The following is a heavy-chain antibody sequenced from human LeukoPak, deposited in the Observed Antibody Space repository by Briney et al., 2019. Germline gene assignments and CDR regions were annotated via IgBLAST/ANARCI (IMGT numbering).Heavy chain of an antibody. V-gene: IGHV1-69*13. CDR1: GGTFSSYA. CDR3: ARGSGYSYGFPGFDP. J-gene: IGHJ5*02. CDR2: IIPIFGTA. Sequence: SVKVSCKASGGTFSSYAISWVRQAPGQGLEWMGGIIPIFGTANYAQKFQGRVTITADESTSTAYLELSSLRSEDPAVYYCARGSGYSYGFPGFDPWGQGTLVTVSS. D-gene: IGHD5-18*01.